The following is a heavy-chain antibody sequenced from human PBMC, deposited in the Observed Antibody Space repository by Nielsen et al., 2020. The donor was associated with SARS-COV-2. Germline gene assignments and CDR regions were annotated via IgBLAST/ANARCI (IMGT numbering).Heavy chain of an antibody. D-gene: IGHD5-12*01. CDR3: ARDRLRPYYYYYGMDV. CDR1: GFTFSSYW. V-gene: IGHV3-7*01. Sequence: GESLKISCAASGFTFSSYWMSWVRQAPGKGLEWVANIKQDGSEKYYVDSVKGRFTISRDNAKNSLYLQMNSLRDEDTAVYYCARDRLRPYYYYYGMDVWGQGTTVTVSS. CDR2: IKQDGSEK. J-gene: IGHJ6*02.